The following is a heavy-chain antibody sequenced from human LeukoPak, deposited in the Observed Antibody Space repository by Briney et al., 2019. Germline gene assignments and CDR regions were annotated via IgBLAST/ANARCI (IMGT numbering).Heavy chain of an antibody. J-gene: IGHJ4*02. CDR2: IYYSGST. CDR1: GGSISSYY. V-gene: IGHV4-59*01. D-gene: IGHD3-22*01. CDR3: AGSYYDSSGHYFDY. Sequence: SQTLSLTCTVSGGSISSYYWSWIRQPPGKGLEWIGYIYYSGSTNYNPSLKSRVTISVDTSKNQFSLKLSSVTAADTAVYYCAGSYYDSSGHYFDYWGQGTLATVSS.